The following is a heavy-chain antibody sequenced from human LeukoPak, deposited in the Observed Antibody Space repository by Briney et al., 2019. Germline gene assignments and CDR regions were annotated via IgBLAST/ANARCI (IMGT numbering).Heavy chain of an antibody. CDR2: IWHDGSYE. Sequence: GRSLRLSCAASGFTFSRYGMHWVRQAPGKGLEWVAVIWHDGSYEYYADSVKGRFTISRDSSKNTLYLQMNSLRAEDTAVYYWAKEGGGATSLDCGGQETLVTVSS. V-gene: IGHV3-33*06. CDR3: AKEGGGATSLDC. CDR1: GFTFSRYG. J-gene: IGHJ4*02. D-gene: IGHD3-16*01.